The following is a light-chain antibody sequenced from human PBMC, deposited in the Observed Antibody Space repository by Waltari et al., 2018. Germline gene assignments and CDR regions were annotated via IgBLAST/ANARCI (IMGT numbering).Light chain of an antibody. J-gene: IGKJ5*01. V-gene: IGKV3-15*01. CDR2: GAS. CDR3: QQYNNWPRVT. CDR1: QSVRDN. Sequence: DIVMTQSQATLSVSPGEGATLSCRASQSVRDNVDWYQHKAGQAPRLLNHGASTRATSIPSRFSGSWAGTLFTLTITTLQSEDFAIYYCQQYNNWPRVTFGQGTRLEIK.